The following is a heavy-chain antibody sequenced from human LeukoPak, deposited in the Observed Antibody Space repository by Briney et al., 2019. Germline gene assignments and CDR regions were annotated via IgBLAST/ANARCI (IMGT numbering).Heavy chain of an antibody. Sequence: GSLRLSCAASGFTFSRHWMSWVRQAPGKGLEWVANIKEDGSDKYYVDSVKGRFTISRDNAQNSVYLQMNSLRAEDTAVYYCGREEFHSADFRGQGTLVTVSS. CDR3: GREEFHSADF. D-gene: IGHD3-10*01. CDR2: IKEDGSDK. V-gene: IGHV3-7*01. J-gene: IGHJ4*02. CDR1: GFTFSRHW.